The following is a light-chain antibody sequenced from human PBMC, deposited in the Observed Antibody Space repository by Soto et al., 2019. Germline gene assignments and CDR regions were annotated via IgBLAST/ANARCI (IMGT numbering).Light chain of an antibody. CDR1: QNIRSW. CDR3: QQYDDYPLT. V-gene: IGKV1-5*01. J-gene: IGKJ4*01. Sequence: IQMTKSPATLSSSVGDRVTITCRASQNIRSWLAWYQQKPGKVPNLLIWDTSKLHSGVPSRFSGSGSGAEFTLTIGSLQRDDFATYWCQQYDDYPLTFGGGTKV. CDR2: DTS.